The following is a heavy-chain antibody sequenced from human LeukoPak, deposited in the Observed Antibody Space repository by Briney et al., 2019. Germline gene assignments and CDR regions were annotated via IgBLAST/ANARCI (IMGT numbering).Heavy chain of an antibody. J-gene: IGHJ4*02. V-gene: IGHV3-23*01. D-gene: IGHD3-3*01. Sequence: GSLRLSCAASGFTFSSYAMSWVRQAPGKGLEWVSAISGSGGSTYYADSVKGRFTISRDNSKNTLYLQMNSLRAEDTAVYYCAKVSGTLEWLLPNFDYWGQGTLVTVSS. CDR3: AKVSGTLEWLLPNFDY. CDR2: ISGSGGST. CDR1: GFTFSSYA.